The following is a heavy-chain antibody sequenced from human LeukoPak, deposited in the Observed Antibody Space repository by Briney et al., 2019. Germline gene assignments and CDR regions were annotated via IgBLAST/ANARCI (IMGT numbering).Heavy chain of an antibody. V-gene: IGHV4-59*12. D-gene: IGHD1-26*01. CDR3: ARDQRSLFDV. J-gene: IGHJ4*02. CDR1: GDSISSYY. Sequence: PSETLSLTCTVSGDSISSYYWSWIRQPPGKGLEWIGYIYYSGYTNYNPSLKSRVTISADTSKNQFSLKLSSVTAADTAVYYCARDQRSLFDVWGQGSLVIVSS. CDR2: IYYSGYT.